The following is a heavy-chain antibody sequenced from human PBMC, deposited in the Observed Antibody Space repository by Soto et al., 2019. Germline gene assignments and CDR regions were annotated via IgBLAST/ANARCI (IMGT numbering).Heavy chain of an antibody. CDR3: AALINHGYGDYVDY. V-gene: IGHV1-58*01. J-gene: IGHJ4*02. D-gene: IGHD4-17*01. CDR2: IVVGSGNT. CDR1: GFTFISSA. Sequence: RASVKVSCKASGFTFISSAVQWVRQARGQRLEWIGWIVVGSGNTNYAQKFQERVTITRDMSTSTAYMELSSLRSEDTAVYYCAALINHGYGDYVDYWGQGTLVTVSS.